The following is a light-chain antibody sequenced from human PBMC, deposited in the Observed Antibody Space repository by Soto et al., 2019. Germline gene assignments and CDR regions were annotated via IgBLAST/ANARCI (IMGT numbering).Light chain of an antibody. V-gene: IGKV3-20*01. CDR1: QSVSSSY. Sequence: EIVLTQSPGTLSLSPGECATLSCRASQSVSSSYLAWYQQKPGQAPRLLIYGASSRATGIPDRFSGSGSGTDFTLTISKLEPEDFAVYYCQQYGSSPRYTFGQGTKLEIK. J-gene: IGKJ2*01. CDR2: GAS. CDR3: QQYGSSPRYT.